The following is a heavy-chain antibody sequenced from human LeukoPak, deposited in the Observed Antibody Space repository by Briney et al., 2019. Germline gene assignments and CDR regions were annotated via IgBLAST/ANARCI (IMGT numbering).Heavy chain of an antibody. CDR3: ARDQGYDYVWGSNRYGY. D-gene: IGHD3-16*02. V-gene: IGHV3-23*01. Sequence: AGGPLRLSCAASGFTFNSHAMSWVRQAPGKGLEWVSAIGGGGGSTYYADFVKGRFTISRDNSKNTLSLQMNSLRVEDTAVYYCARDQGYDYVWGSNRYGYWGQGTLVTVSS. CDR2: IGGGGGST. CDR1: GFTFNSHA. J-gene: IGHJ4*02.